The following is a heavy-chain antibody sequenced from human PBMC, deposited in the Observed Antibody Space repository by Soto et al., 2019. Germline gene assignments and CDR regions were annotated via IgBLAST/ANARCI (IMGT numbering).Heavy chain of an antibody. CDR2: IYSGGST. CDR1: GFTVSSNY. D-gene: IGHD6-19*01. Sequence: GGSLRLSCAASGFTVSSNYMSWVRQAPGKGLEWVSVIYSGGSTYYADSVKGRFTISRDNSKNTLYLQMNSLRAEDTAVYYCAREQQWLRGYYFDYWGRGTLVTVSS. J-gene: IGHJ4*02. V-gene: IGHV3-53*01. CDR3: AREQQWLRGYYFDY.